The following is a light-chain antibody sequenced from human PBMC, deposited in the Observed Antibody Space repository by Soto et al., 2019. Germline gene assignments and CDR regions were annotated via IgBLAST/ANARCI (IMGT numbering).Light chain of an antibody. CDR2: KAS. CDR3: QQYNNWPRT. Sequence: DIQMTQSPSTLSGSVGDRVTITWRASQTISSWLAWYQQKPGKAPKLLTYKASTLKSGVPSRFSGSGSGTEFALTISSLQSEDFAVYYCQQYNNWPRTFGQGTKV. V-gene: IGKV1-5*03. CDR1: QTISSW. J-gene: IGKJ1*01.